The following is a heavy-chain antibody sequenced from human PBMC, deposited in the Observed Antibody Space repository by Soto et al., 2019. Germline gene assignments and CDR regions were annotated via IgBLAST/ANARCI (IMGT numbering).Heavy chain of an antibody. Sequence: SETLSLTCSVSGDSISSSSQYWGWIRQPPGKGLEWIGSIHYSGTSYYNPSLKSRVTIFVDTSKNQLSLKLSSVTAADTAVYYSARHWIAGSSIPWGQGTLVTVS. CDR2: IHYSGTS. D-gene: IGHD2-21*01. J-gene: IGHJ5*02. CDR3: ARHWIAGSSIP. CDR1: GDSISSSSQY. V-gene: IGHV4-39*01.